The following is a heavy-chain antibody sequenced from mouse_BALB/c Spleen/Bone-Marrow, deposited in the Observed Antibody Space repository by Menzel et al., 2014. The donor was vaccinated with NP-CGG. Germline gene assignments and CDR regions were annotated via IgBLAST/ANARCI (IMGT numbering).Heavy chain of an antibody. CDR3: APPTAGYLES. J-gene: IGHJ2*01. CDR1: GFNIKDTY. CDR2: IDPANGNT. V-gene: IGHV14-3*02. Sequence: VQLQQSGAELVKPGASVKLSCTASGFNIKDTYMHWVKQRPEQGLEWIGRIDPANGNTKYDPKFQGKATITADTSSNTEYLRLSRLSSEDTAVSYCAPPTAGYLESWGHDAPLSDSS.